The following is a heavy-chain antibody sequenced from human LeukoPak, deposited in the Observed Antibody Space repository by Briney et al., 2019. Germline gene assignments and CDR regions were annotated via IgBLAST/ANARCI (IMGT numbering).Heavy chain of an antibody. D-gene: IGHD3-22*01. CDR3: ARDYYDSSGYRGYYFDY. Sequence: SETLSLTCAVYGGSFSGYYWSWNRQPPGKGLEWIGEINHSGSTNYNPSLKSRVTISVDKSKNQFSLKLSSVTAADTAVYYCARDYYDSSGYRGYYFDYWGQGTLVTVSS. J-gene: IGHJ4*02. CDR1: GGSFSGYY. CDR2: INHSGST. V-gene: IGHV4-34*01.